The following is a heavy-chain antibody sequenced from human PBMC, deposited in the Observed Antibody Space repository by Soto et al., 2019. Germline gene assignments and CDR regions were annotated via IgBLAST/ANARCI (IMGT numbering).Heavy chain of an antibody. CDR1: GFSLSNARMG. Sequence: QVTLKESGPVLVKPTETLTLTCTVSGFSLSNARMGVTCIRQPPGKALQWLAHIFSNDEKSYSTALKSRLTTAKDTTKSQVVLTMTDMDPVDTATYYCAHHGRGVGARPLDYWGQGTLVTVSS. D-gene: IGHD1-26*01. V-gene: IGHV2-26*01. CDR2: IFSNDEK. CDR3: AHHGRGVGARPLDY. J-gene: IGHJ4*02.